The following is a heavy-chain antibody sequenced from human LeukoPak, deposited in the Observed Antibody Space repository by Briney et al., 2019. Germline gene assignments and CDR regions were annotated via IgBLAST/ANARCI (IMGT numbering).Heavy chain of an antibody. CDR3: ARFIASPGPDAFDI. CDR1: GFNSGNYW. CDR2: IKQDGIET. D-gene: IGHD6-13*01. V-gene: IGHV3-7*01. Sequence: GGSLRLSCAATGFNSGNYWMSWVRQAPGQRLEWLANIKQDGIETYYLDSVKGRFTISRDSARNSVYLQMNSLRADETAVYFCARFIASPGPDAFDIWGQGTLVTVSS. J-gene: IGHJ3*02.